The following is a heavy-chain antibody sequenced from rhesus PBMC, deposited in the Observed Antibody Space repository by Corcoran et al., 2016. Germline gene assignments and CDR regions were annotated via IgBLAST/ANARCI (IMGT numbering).Heavy chain of an antibody. D-gene: IGHD6-37*01. Sequence: QVQLQESGPGLVKPSETLSLTCAVSGGSISDSYSWTWIRLPSRKGLEWRSNIYGNSSNTYYNPCLKRRVTMYNDTSKNECCLKLSSVTAADPAVDYCAREGYSAGWSDFDYWGQGVLVTVSS. CDR2: IYGNSSNT. V-gene: IGHV4S9*01. CDR1: GGSISDSYS. CDR3: AREGYSAGWSDFDY. J-gene: IGHJ4*01.